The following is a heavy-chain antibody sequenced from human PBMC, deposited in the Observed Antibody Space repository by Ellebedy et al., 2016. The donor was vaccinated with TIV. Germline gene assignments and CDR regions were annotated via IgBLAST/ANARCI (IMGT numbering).Heavy chain of an antibody. V-gene: IGHV3-7*01. CDR2: MRQDGGDK. D-gene: IGHD4-17*01. J-gene: IGHJ3*02. Sequence: GGSLRLSCAASGFTFNTYAMSWVRQAPGKGLEWVANMRQDGGDKYYVDSVKGRFTISRDNAKNSLFLQMNSLGVEDTAVYYCATDGSYGDYRSPTHTFVMWGQGTMVAVSS. CDR3: ATDGSYGDYRSPTHTFVM. CDR1: GFTFNTYA.